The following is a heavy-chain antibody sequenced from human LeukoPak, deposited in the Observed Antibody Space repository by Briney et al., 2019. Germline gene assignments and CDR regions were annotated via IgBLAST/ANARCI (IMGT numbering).Heavy chain of an antibody. CDR2: INPSGGST. CDR3: ARVQEAGLGASIIPMDY. V-gene: IGHV1-46*01. Sequence: ASVKVSCKASGYTFTSYYMHWVRQAPGQGLEWMGIINPSGGSTSYAQKFQGRVTMTRDMSTSTVYMELSSLRSEDTAVYYCARVQEAGLGASIIPMDYWGQGTLVTVSS. D-gene: IGHD3-16*01. CDR1: GYTFTSYY. J-gene: IGHJ4*02.